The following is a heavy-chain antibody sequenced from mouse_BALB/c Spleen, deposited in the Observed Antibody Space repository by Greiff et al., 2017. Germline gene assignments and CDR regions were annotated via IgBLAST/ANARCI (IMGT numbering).Heavy chain of an antibody. CDR2: ISTYYGNT. D-gene: IGHD2-14*01. J-gene: IGHJ3*01. CDR1: SYTFTDYA. V-gene: IGHV1-67*01. Sequence: QVQLQQSGPELVRPGVSVKISCKGSSYTFTDYAMHWVMQSHAKSLEWIGVISTYYGNTNYNQKFKGKATMTVDKSSSTAYMELARLTSEDSAVYYCARDYRYTWFAYWGQGTLVTVSA. CDR3: ARDYRYTWFAY.